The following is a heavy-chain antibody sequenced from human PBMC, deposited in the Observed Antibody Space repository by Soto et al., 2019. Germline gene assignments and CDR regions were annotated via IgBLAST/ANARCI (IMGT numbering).Heavy chain of an antibody. CDR2: ISGSGGST. J-gene: IGHJ3*02. V-gene: IGHV3-23*01. Sequence: EVQLLESGGGLVQPGGSLRLSCAASGFTFSSYAMSWVRQAPGKGLEWVSAISGSGGSTYYADSVKGRFTISRDNAKNTLDLQMTSRSAEDTAVYYCSNSGVVLYFDCLSHDAFDIWGQGTMVTVSS. D-gene: IGHD3-9*01. CDR1: GFTFSSYA. CDR3: SNSGVVLYFDCLSHDAFDI.